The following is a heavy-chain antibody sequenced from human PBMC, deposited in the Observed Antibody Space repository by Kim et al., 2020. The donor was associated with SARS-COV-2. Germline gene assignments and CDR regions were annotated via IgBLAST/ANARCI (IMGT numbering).Heavy chain of an antibody. J-gene: IGHJ3*02. CDR3: ATRGPRSDFDI. V-gene: IGHV3-30*02. CDR2: K. Sequence: KYYADSVKGRFTISRDNSKNTLYLQMNSLRAEDTAVYYCATRGPRSDFDIWGQGTMVTVSS. D-gene: IGHD3-10*01.